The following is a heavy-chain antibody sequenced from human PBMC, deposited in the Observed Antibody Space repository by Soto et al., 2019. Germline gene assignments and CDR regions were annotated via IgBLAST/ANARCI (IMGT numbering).Heavy chain of an antibody. Sequence: GGSLRLSCAASGFTFSSYEMNWVCQAPVKGMERDSYISSSGSNIHYADSEKGRFIITRDNAKNSLYLQMNRLRAEDTAVYYYPRVGTKAAGTDYWGQGTLVTVSS. CDR1: GFTFSSYE. D-gene: IGHD6-13*01. V-gene: IGHV3-48*03. CDR2: ISSSGSNI. J-gene: IGHJ4*02. CDR3: PRVGTKAAGTDY.